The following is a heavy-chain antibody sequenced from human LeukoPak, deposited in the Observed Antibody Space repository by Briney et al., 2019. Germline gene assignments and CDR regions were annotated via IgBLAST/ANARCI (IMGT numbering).Heavy chain of an antibody. J-gene: IGHJ4*02. CDR3: AKRYCSGGSCYFDY. CDR1: GFTFSSYA. CDR2: ISGSGSTT. V-gene: IGHV3-23*01. D-gene: IGHD2-15*01. Sequence: GGSLRLSCAASGFTFSSYAMSWVRQAPGKGLEWVSAISGSGSTTYYADSAKGRFTISRDNSKNTLYLQMNSLRAEDTAVYYCAKRYCSGGSCYFDYWGQGTLVTVSS.